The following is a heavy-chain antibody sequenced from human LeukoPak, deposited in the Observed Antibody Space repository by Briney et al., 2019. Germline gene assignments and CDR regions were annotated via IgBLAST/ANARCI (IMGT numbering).Heavy chain of an antibody. J-gene: IGHJ4*02. Sequence: GGSLRLSCAASEFTFSNYAMSWVRQAPGKGLEWVSAIVGSGSNTYYADSVKGRFTISRDNPKNTLYLQMNSLRAEDTAVYYCAKWGDYDILTGYYDSDYWGQGTLVTVSS. CDR3: AKWGDYDILTGYYDSDY. CDR2: IVGSGSNT. V-gene: IGHV3-23*01. D-gene: IGHD3-9*01. CDR1: EFTFSNYA.